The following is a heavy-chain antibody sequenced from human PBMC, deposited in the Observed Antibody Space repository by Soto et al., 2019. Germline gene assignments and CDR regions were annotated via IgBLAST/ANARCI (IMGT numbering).Heavy chain of an antibody. D-gene: IGHD1-26*01. J-gene: IGHJ4*02. CDR3: ARGGAVGNDY. Sequence: QVVLVQSGPEVKKPGASVRISCRASGYTFTGFWMHWVRRAPGQGLEWMAVVYPISGGTDYAERFQGRVTLTRYTSTSTVYMELSSLTSEDTAVYYCARGGAVGNDYWGQGTLVTVSS. CDR2: VYPISGGT. CDR1: GYTFTGFW. V-gene: IGHV1-46*01.